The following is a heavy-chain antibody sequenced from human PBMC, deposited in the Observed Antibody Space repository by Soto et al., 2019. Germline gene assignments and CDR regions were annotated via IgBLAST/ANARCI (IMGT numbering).Heavy chain of an antibody. CDR2: ISAYNGNT. CDR3: ARTVTIFGKVTRCDQ. Sequence: QVQLMQSGGEVKSPGASVKVSCKASGYTFSSYGITWVRQAPGQGLEWMGWISAYNGNTDYAQNLQDRVTMTTDTSTSTAYMEVRRLRSDYTAVYYCARTVTIFGKVTRCDQWGQVTLVTVSS. D-gene: IGHD3-3*01. J-gene: IGHJ4*02. V-gene: IGHV1-18*01. CDR1: GYTFSSYG.